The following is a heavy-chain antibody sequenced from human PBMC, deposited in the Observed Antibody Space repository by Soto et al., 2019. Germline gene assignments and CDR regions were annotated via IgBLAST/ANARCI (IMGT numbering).Heavy chain of an antibody. CDR1: GYTFTSYA. J-gene: IGHJ5*02. V-gene: IGHV1-3*01. CDR2: INAGNGNT. Sequence: QVQLVQSGAEVKKPGASVKVSCKASGYTFTSYAMHWVRQAPGQRLEWMGWINAGNGNTKYSQKFQGRVTITRDTSASTAYMELSSLRSEDTAVYYCAREKYSGYDYGWFDPWGQGTLVTVSS. D-gene: IGHD5-12*01. CDR3: AREKYSGYDYGWFDP.